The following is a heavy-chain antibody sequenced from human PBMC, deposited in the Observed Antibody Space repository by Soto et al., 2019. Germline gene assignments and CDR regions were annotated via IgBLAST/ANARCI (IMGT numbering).Heavy chain of an antibody. J-gene: IGHJ4*02. CDR3: ARFQIGGAFNF. Sequence: QVQLMQSGAEVKKPGASVRVSCKASGYSFTSYDIHWVRQAPGQGFEWMGYMNPASGNTGSPQKFQGRVTLTRDNSINTAYMELSSLRSEDTAVYFCARFQIGGAFNFWGQGTLVTVSS. CDR2: MNPASGNT. V-gene: IGHV1-8*01. D-gene: IGHD3-3*02. CDR1: GYSFTSYD.